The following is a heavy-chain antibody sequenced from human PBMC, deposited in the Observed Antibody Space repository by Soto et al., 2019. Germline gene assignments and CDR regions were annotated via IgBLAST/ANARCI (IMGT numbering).Heavy chain of an antibody. V-gene: IGHV4-34*01. CDR2: INHTGST. CDR1: GGSFIGYY. Sequence: SETLSLTGAVYGGSFIGYYWSWIRHPPAKGLEWIGEINHTGSTNYSPSLKRRATISVDTSKNQFSLKLSSVTAADTAVYYCASRRYFDWLLSNHLDYWGQGTLVTVSS. D-gene: IGHD3-9*01. J-gene: IGHJ4*02. CDR3: ASRRYFDWLLSNHLDY.